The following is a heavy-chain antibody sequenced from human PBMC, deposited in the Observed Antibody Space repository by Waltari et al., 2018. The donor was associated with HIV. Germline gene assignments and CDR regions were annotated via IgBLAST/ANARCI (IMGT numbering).Heavy chain of an antibody. J-gene: IGHJ4*02. CDR1: GLTFSTDP. V-gene: IGHV3-21*02. CDR3: ARQQLGSGALDL. D-gene: IGHD3-10*02. CDR2: ISSGTSNI. Sequence: EVQLVESGGGLVKPGGSLRLSCTASGLTFSTDPMNWVRQAPGKGWEWGSSISSGTSNIYYADSVTGRFTVSRDNAKNSLFLQMNSLRADDTAVYYCARQQLGSGALDLWGQGTLVTVSS.